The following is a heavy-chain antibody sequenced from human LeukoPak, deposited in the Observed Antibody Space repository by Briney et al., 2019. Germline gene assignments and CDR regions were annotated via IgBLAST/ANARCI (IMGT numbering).Heavy chain of an antibody. D-gene: IGHD5-18*01. J-gene: IGHJ6*03. V-gene: IGHV3-7*01. Sequence: GGSLRLSCAASGFSFSGYWMSWVRQAPGKGLEWVANIKQDGSEKYYVDSVKGRFTISRDNAKNSLYLQMNSLRAEDTALYYCARDVQGYSYGGHYFYYYMDVWGNGTTVTVSS. CDR3: ARDVQGYSYGGHYFYYYMDV. CDR2: IKQDGSEK. CDR1: GFSFSGYW.